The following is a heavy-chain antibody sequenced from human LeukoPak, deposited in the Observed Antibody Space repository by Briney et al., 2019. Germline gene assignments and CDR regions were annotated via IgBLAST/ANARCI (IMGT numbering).Heavy chain of an antibody. CDR2: IKEDGSEK. V-gene: IGHV3-7*01. Sequence: PGGSLRLSCAASGFTFSSYWMSWVRQAPGKGLEWVANIKEDGSEKYYVDSVKGRFTISRDNAKNALYLQMNSLRAEDTAVYYCAKVSLLAEGVFYWGQGTLVTVSS. CDR1: GFTFSSYW. D-gene: IGHD3-3*02. CDR3: AKVSLLAEGVFY. J-gene: IGHJ4*02.